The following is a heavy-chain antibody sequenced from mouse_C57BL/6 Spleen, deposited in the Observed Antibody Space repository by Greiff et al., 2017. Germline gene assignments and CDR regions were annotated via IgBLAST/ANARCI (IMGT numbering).Heavy chain of an antibody. Sequence: QVQLQQPGPELVKPGASVKLSCKASGYTFTSYWMHWVKQRPGQGLGWIGNINPSNGGTNYNEKFKSKATLTVDKSSSTAYMQLSSLTSEDSAGYYCARSDDYEWAMDYWGQGTSVTVSS. V-gene: IGHV1-53*01. CDR3: ARSDDYEWAMDY. CDR2: INPSNGGT. CDR1: GYTFTSYW. D-gene: IGHD2-4*01. J-gene: IGHJ4*01.